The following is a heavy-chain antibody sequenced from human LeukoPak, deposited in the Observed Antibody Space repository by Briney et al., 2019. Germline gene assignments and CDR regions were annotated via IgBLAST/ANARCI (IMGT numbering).Heavy chain of an antibody. CDR2: IWYDGSTK. CDR3: VRCAFSTSSSLFFES. V-gene: IGHV3-33*01. J-gene: IGHJ4*02. CDR1: GFIFSSYA. D-gene: IGHD6-6*01. Sequence: PGGSLRLSCTASGFIFSSYAFHWVRQAPGQGLEWVAFIWYDGSTKNYADSVRGRFTISKDNSKSTLNLQMNSLRAEDTAVYYCVRCAFSTSSSLFFESWGLGTLVTVSS.